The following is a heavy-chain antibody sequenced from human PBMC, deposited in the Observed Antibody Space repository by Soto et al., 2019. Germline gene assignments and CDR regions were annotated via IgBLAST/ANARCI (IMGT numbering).Heavy chain of an antibody. V-gene: IGHV4-34*01. CDR3: ARASTMTEKRSYYFDY. D-gene: IGHD3-22*01. CDR2: INHSGST. Sequence: QVQLQQWGAGLLKPSETLSLTCAVYGGSFSGYYWSWIRQPPGKGLEWIGEINHSGSTNYNPSLKSRVTISVDTSKNQFSLKLSSVTAADTAVYYCARASTMTEKRSYYFDYWGQGTLVTVSS. J-gene: IGHJ4*02. CDR1: GGSFSGYY.